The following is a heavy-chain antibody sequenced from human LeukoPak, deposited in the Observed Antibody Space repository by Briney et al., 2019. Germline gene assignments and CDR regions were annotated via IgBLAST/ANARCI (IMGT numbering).Heavy chain of an antibody. D-gene: IGHD2-21*02. V-gene: IGHV3-23*01. Sequence: GGSLRLSCAASGFTVSSNYMSWVRQAPGKGLEWVSHISGGGGTTYYADSVKGRFAISRDNFRNTLYLQMNGLRAEDTAVYYCAKDMGDSDYYYYTMDVWGQGTTVAVSS. CDR1: GFTVSSNY. CDR3: AKDMGDSDYYYYTMDV. CDR2: ISGGGGTT. J-gene: IGHJ6*02.